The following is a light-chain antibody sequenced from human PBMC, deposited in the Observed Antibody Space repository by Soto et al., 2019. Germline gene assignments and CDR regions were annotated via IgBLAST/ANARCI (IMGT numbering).Light chain of an antibody. V-gene: IGLV4-69*01. J-gene: IGLJ2*01. CDR1: SGHSSYS. Sequence: QSVLTQSPSASASLGASVKLTCTLSSGHSSYSIAWHQQQPEKGPRYLMKLNSDGRHIKGDGIPDRFSGSSSGAERYLTISSLQSEDEADYYCQTWGTGFAVFGGGTKVTVL. CDR2: LNSDGRH. CDR3: QTWGTGFAV.